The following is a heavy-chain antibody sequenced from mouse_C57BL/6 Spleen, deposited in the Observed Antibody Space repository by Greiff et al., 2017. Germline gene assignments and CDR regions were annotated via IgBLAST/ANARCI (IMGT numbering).Heavy chain of an antibody. CDR3: ARNYYGSSYEDYFDY. Sequence: EVHLVESGGDLVKPGGSLKLSCAASGFTFSSYGMSWVRQTPDKRLEWVATISSGGSYTYYPDSVKGRFTISRDNAKNTLYLQMSSLKSEDTAMYYCARNYYGSSYEDYFDYWGQGTTLTVSS. J-gene: IGHJ2*01. CDR1: GFTFSSYG. D-gene: IGHD1-1*01. V-gene: IGHV5-6*01. CDR2: ISSGGSYT.